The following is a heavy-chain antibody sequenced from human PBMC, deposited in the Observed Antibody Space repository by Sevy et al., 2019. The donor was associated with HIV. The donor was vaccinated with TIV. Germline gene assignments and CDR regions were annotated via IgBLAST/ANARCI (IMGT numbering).Heavy chain of an antibody. CDR2: ISSSSSTI. Sequence: GGSLRLSCAASGFTFSSYSMNWVRQAPGKGLEWVSYISSSSSTIYYADSVKGRFTISRDNAKNSLYLQMNSLRAEDTAVYYCASLYYYGSGDNYGMDVWGQGTTVTVSS. J-gene: IGHJ6*01. D-gene: IGHD3-10*01. V-gene: IGHV3-48*01. CDR1: GFTFSSYS. CDR3: ASLYYYGSGDNYGMDV.